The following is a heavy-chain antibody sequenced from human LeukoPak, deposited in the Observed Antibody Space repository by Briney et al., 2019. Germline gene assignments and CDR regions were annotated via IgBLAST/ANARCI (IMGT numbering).Heavy chain of an antibody. Sequence: GGSLRLSCAASGFTFSSYWMSWVRQAPGKGLEWVSAISGSGGSTYYADSAKGRFTISRDNAKNSLYLQMNSLRAEDTAVYYCAKDQGDLHCSGGSCYLTRFDYWGQGTLVTVSS. CDR2: ISGSGGST. J-gene: IGHJ4*02. CDR3: AKDQGDLHCSGGSCYLTRFDY. V-gene: IGHV3-23*01. CDR1: GFTFSSYW. D-gene: IGHD2-15*01.